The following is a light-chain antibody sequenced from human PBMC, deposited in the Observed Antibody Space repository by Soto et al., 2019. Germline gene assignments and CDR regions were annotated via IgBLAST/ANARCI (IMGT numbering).Light chain of an antibody. V-gene: IGLV2-14*01. CDR2: EVS. CDR3: SSYTTSYTQV. J-gene: IGLJ2*01. CDR1: SSDVGGYNY. Sequence: QSALTQPASVSGSPGQSITISCTGTSSDVGGYNYVSWYQHHPGKVPKLMIYEVSNRPSGISNRFSGSKSGNTASLTISGLQSEDDADYYCSSYTTSYTQVFGAGTKLTVL.